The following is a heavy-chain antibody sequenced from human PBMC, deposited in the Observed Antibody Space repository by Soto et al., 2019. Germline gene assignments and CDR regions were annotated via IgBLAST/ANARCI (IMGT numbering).Heavy chain of an antibody. CDR3: ARVPPGGYSGYDSAFDI. CDR2: INWNGGST. CDR1: GFTFDDYG. J-gene: IGHJ3*02. D-gene: IGHD5-12*01. V-gene: IGHV3-20*04. Sequence: PGGSLRLSCAASGFTFDDYGMIWVRQATGKGLEWVSGINWNGGSTGYADSVKGRFTISRDNAKNSLYLQMNGLRAEDTALYYCARVPPGGYSGYDSAFDIWGQGTMVTVSS.